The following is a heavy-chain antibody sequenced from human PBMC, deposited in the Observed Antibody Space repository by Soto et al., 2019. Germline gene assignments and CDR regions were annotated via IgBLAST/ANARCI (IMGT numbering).Heavy chain of an antibody. CDR3: VRGDKGGFDL. D-gene: IGHD2-21*02. V-gene: IGHV3-30-3*01. J-gene: IGHJ3*01. CDR2: IYPDGNGK. Sequence: GGSLRLSCVASGFTFSSHTMHWVRQAPGKGLEWVTFIYPDGNGKYYTDSVKGRFTTSRDNSKNTLYLQMNSLRAEDTAVYYCVRGDKGGFDLWGQGTTVTVSS. CDR1: GFTFSSHT.